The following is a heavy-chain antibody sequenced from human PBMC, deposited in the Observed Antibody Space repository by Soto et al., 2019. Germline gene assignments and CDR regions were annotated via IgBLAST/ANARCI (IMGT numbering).Heavy chain of an antibody. CDR3: ALIGGSWSPDAFDI. J-gene: IGHJ3*02. V-gene: IGHV2-5*02. Sequence: SGPTLVKPTQTLTLTCTFSGFSLSTSGVGVGWIRQPPGKALEWLALIYWDDDKRYSPSLKSRLTITKDTSKNQVVLTMTNMDPVDTATYYCALIGGSWSPDAFDIWGQGTMVTVSS. D-gene: IGHD6-13*01. CDR1: GFSLSTSGVG. CDR2: IYWDDDK.